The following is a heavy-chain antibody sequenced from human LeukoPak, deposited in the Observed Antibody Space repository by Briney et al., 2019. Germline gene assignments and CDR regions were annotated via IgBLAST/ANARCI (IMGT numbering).Heavy chain of an antibody. J-gene: IGHJ4*02. CDR1: GFTFSNAW. CDR2: IYYSGST. V-gene: IGHV4-59*08. D-gene: IGHD4-11*01. Sequence: GSLRLSCAASGFTFSNAWMSWIRQPPGEGLEWIGYIYYSGSTNYNPSLKSRVTISIDTSKNQFSLNLTSVTAADTAVYYCARGGLGGITAYSNYLFDYWGQGTLVTVSS. CDR3: ARGGLGGITAYSNYLFDY.